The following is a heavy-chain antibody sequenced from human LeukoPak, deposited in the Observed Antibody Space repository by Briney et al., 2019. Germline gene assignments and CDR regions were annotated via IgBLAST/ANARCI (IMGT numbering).Heavy chain of an antibody. CDR1: GYTFTSYA. CDR2: INAGNGNT. D-gene: IGHD4-17*01. Sequence: GASVKVSCKASGYTFTSYAMYWVRQAPGQRLESIGWINAGNGNTKYSQKFQGRVTITRDTSASTAYMELSSLRSEDTAVYYCARPTHDYGDYYPFDYWGQGTLVTVSS. CDR3: ARPTHDYGDYYPFDY. J-gene: IGHJ4*02. V-gene: IGHV1-3*01.